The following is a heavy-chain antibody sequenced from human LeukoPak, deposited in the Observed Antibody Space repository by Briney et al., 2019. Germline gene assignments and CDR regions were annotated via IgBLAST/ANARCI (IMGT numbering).Heavy chain of an antibody. V-gene: IGHV3-30-3*01. CDR1: GFSFSSYA. CDR3: ARGYYDSSARSDP. Sequence: PGRSLRLSCAASGFSFSSYAMHWVRQAPDKGLEWVAVISYDGSNKYYADSVKGRFTISRDNFKNTLYLQMNSLRAEDTAVYYCARGYYDSSARSDPWGQGTLVTVSS. J-gene: IGHJ5*02. CDR2: ISYDGSNK. D-gene: IGHD3-22*01.